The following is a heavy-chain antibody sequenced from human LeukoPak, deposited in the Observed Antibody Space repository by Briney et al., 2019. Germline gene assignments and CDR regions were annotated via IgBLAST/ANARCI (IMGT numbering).Heavy chain of an antibody. Sequence: GGSLRLSCAASGFTFSSYAMSWVRQAPGKGLEWVSAISGSGGSTYYADSVKGRFTISRDNSKNTLYLQMNSLRAEDTAVYYCAKSEYYYDSSGYSGFDYWGQGTLVTVSS. V-gene: IGHV3-23*01. CDR3: AKSEYYYDSSGYSGFDY. D-gene: IGHD3-22*01. CDR2: ISGSGGST. CDR1: GFTFSSYA. J-gene: IGHJ4*02.